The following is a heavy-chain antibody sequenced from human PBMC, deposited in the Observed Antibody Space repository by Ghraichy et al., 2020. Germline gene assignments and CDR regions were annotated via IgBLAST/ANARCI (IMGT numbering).Heavy chain of an antibody. J-gene: IGHJ6*02. V-gene: IGHV1-18*01. CDR3: ARATQGSYDCLYGMAV. D-gene: IGHD3-3*01. Sequence: ASVKVSCKASGYTFTSYGISWVRQAPGQGLEGRGWISAYKGDTNYAQKLQGRVTMTTDTSTSTAYMELRSRRSDDTAVYYCARATQGSYDCLYGMAVWGRGTTVTVSS. CDR1: GYTFTSYG. CDR2: ISAYKGDT.